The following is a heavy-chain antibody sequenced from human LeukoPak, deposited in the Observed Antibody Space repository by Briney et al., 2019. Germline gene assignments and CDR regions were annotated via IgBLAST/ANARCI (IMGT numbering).Heavy chain of an antibody. D-gene: IGHD5-18*01. CDR2: ISSSGSTI. CDR1: GFTFSSYE. CDR3: ARGGYSYGIGDY. J-gene: IGHJ4*02. Sequence: GSLRLSCAASGFTFSSYEMNWVRQAPGKGLEWVSYISSSGSTIYYADSVKGRFTISRDNAKNSLYLQMNSLRAEDTAVYYCARGGYSYGIGDYWGQGTLVTVSS. V-gene: IGHV3-48*03.